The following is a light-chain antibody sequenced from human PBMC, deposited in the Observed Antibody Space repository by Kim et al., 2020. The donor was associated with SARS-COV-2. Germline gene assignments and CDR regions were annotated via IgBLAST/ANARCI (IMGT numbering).Light chain of an antibody. CDR3: QSFDGTNHV. V-gene: IGLV6-57*01. CDR1: SGSIASNY. Sequence: NFMLTQPHSVSESPGKTVTISCTRISGSIASNYVQWYQQRPGSSPSFVIYENNRRPSGVPDRFSGSFDSSSNSASLTISGLKTEDEADYYCQSFDGTNHVFGGGTQLTVL. J-gene: IGLJ2*01. CDR2: ENN.